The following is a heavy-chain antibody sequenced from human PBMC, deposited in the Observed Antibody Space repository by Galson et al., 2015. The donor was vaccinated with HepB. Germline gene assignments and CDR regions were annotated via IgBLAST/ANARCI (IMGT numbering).Heavy chain of an antibody. CDR2: IYPGDSDT. CDR3: ARQGGPYYYDSSGYYYYY. J-gene: IGHJ4*02. CDR1: GYSFTSYW. Sequence: QSGAEVKKPGESLKISCKGSGYSFTSYWIGWVRQMPGKGLEWMGIIYPGDSDTRYSPSFQGQVTISADKSISTAYLQWSSLKASDTAMYYCARQGGPYYYDSSGYYYYYWGQGTLVTVSS. D-gene: IGHD3-22*01. V-gene: IGHV5-51*01.